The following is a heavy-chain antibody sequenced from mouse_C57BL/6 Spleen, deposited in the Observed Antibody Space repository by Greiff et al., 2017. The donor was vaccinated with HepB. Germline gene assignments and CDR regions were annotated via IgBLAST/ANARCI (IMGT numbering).Heavy chain of an antibody. V-gene: IGHV1-64*01. CDR3: ASGGTGYFDD. D-gene: IGHD2-14*01. CDR2: IHPNSGST. CDR1: GYTFTSTW. Sequence: QVQLQQPGAELVKPGASVKLSCTASGYTFTSTWMHWVKQRPGQGLEWIGMIHPNSGSTNYKEKFKSKATMTVDKSSSAANMQLSSLTSEDSAVYDCASGGTGYFDDWGQGTTLTVSS. J-gene: IGHJ2*01.